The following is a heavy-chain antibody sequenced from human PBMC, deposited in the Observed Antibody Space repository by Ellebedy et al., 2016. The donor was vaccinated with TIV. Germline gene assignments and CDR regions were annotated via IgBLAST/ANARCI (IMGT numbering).Heavy chain of an antibody. Sequence: SETLSLTCAVYGGSFSGHSWSWIRQPPGKGLEWIGEINHRGSTSYNRSLRSRVTISIDTSKYQFSLRLSAVTAADTAVYYCARGNFQDVDLDHWYFDLWGRGTLVTVS. J-gene: IGHJ2*01. CDR3: ARGNFQDVDLDHWYFDL. D-gene: IGHD1-20*01. CDR1: GGSFSGHS. V-gene: IGHV4-34*01. CDR2: INHRGST.